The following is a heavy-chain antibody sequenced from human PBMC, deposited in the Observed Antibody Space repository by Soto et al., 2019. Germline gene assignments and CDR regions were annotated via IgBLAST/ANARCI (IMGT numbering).Heavy chain of an antibody. CDR3: ARENLGDCSGASCLYS. Sequence: EVQLVDSGGGVVQPGESLRLSCAASGFTFTTYWMSWVRQAPGKGLEWVANINQDGSGKYYVDSVKGRFTISRDNTKNSLYLQMNSLRGEDTAVYYCARENLGDCSGASCLYSSGQGTLVTVSS. J-gene: IGHJ4*02. V-gene: IGHV3-7*01. CDR2: INQDGSGK. D-gene: IGHD2-15*01. CDR1: GFTFTTYW.